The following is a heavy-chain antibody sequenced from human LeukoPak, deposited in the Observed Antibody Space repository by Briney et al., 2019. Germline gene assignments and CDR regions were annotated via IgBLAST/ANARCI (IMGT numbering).Heavy chain of an antibody. CDR3: ARASTVTTVFDY. CDR1: GGTFSSYA. Sequence: GASVKVSCKASGGTFSSYAISWVRQAPGQGLEWMGIINPSGGSTSYAQKFQGRVTMTRDTSTSTVYMELSSLRSEDTAVYYCARASTVTTVFDYWGQGTLVTVSS. V-gene: IGHV1-46*01. D-gene: IGHD4-17*01. CDR2: INPSGGST. J-gene: IGHJ4*02.